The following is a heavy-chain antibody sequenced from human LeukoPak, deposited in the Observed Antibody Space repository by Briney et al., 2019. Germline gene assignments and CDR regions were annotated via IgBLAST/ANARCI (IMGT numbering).Heavy chain of an antibody. CDR1: GGTFSSYA. D-gene: IGHD2-2*02. CDR3: AREARRTDIVVVPAAIRAYYYYYMDV. J-gene: IGHJ6*03. Sequence: SVKVSCKASGGTFSSYAISWVRQAPGQGLEWMGRIIPILGIANYAQKFQGRVTITADKSTSTAYMELSSLRSEDTAVYYCAREARRTDIVVVPAAIRAYYYYYMDVWGKGTTVTVSS. CDR2: IIPILGIA. V-gene: IGHV1-69*04.